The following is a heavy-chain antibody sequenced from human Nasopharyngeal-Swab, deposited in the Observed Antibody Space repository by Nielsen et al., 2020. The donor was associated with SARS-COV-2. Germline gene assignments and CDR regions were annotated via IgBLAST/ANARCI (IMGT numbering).Heavy chain of an antibody. Sequence: GGSLRLSCAASGFTFSRYIMNWVRQAPGKGLEWVSSISSSSSYIYYADSVKGRLTISRDNAKNSLYLQMNSLRAEDTAVYYCARSQGERRAGAFDIWGQGTMVTVSS. CDR3: ARSQGERRAGAFDI. CDR2: ISSSSSYI. CDR1: GFTFSRYI. D-gene: IGHD1-1*01. J-gene: IGHJ3*02. V-gene: IGHV3-21*01.